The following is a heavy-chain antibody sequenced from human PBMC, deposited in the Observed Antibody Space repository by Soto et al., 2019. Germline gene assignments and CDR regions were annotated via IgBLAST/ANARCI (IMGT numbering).Heavy chain of an antibody. V-gene: IGHV1-3*01. Sequence: QVQLVQSGAEVKKPGASVKVSCKASGYTFTSYAMHWVRQAPGQRLEWMGWINAGNGNTKYSQKFQGRVTITRDTSASTAYMELSSLRSEDTAVYYCARMDYYDSSGYYQDWYFDLWGRGTLVTVSS. CDR2: INAGNGNT. J-gene: IGHJ2*01. CDR3: ARMDYYDSSGYYQDWYFDL. D-gene: IGHD3-22*01. CDR1: GYTFTSYA.